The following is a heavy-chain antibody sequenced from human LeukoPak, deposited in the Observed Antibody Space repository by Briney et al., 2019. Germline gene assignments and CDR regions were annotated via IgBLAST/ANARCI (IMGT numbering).Heavy chain of an antibody. CDR1: GFTFSSYA. CDR3: ARFNDYGDYLFDY. D-gene: IGHD4-17*01. J-gene: IGHJ4*02. Sequence: PGGSLRLSCAASGFTFSSYAMSWVRQAPGKGLEWVSAISGSGGSTYYADSVKGRFTISRGNSKNTLYLQMNSLRAEDTAVYYCARFNDYGDYLFDYWGQGTLVTVSS. V-gene: IGHV3-23*01. CDR2: ISGSGGST.